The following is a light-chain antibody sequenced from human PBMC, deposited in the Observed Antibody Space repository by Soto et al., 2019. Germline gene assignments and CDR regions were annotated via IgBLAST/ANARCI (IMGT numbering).Light chain of an antibody. CDR3: QQSHSTPYT. CDR2: DIS. J-gene: IGKJ2*01. Sequence: IQMTQSPTSLSASVGDRVTITCRASHNLGKYLHWYQQKPGKAPKLLIYDISSLQSGVPSSFSGSGSGTDFALTISSLQPEDVATYYCQQSHSTPYTFGQGTKLDIK. V-gene: IGKV1-39*01. CDR1: HNLGKY.